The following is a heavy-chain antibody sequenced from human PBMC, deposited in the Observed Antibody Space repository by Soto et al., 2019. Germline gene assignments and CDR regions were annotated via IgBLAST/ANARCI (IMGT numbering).Heavy chain of an antibody. D-gene: IGHD2-2*01. J-gene: IGHJ6*02. CDR1: GGSFSGYY. CDR3: ARGIRYQLLYYYYGMDV. Sequence: LSLTCAVYGGSFSGYYWSWIRQPPGKGLEWTGEINHSGSTNYNPSLKSRVTISVDTSKNQFSLKLSSVTAADTAVYYCARGIRYQLLYYYYGMDVWGQGTTVTVSS. CDR2: INHSGST. V-gene: IGHV4-34*01.